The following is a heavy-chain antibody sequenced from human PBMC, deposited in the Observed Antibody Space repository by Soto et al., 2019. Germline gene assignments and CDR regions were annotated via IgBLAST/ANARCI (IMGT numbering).Heavy chain of an antibody. CDR3: ARALDVPYHVSGSPMSH. Sequence: QVRLLQSGGEVKKPGASVRVACKASGYTFSNFGITWVRQAPGQGLEWMGWISAYNGNRQYAQKVQGRVTMTADTSTSTAYMHLRSLRSDDTAMYYCARALDVPYHVSGSPMSHWGQGTLVTVSS. CDR2: ISAYNGNR. D-gene: IGHD3-10*01. J-gene: IGHJ4*02. CDR1: GYTFSNFG. V-gene: IGHV1-18*01.